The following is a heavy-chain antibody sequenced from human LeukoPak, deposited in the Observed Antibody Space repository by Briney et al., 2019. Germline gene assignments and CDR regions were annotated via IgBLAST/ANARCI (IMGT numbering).Heavy chain of an antibody. CDR2: VRYDGTNK. J-gene: IGHJ6*02. CDR3: AKLLNYYDSSGYYSPVYFNYGMDV. D-gene: IGHD3-22*01. V-gene: IGHV3-30*02. CDR1: GFTFSSYG. Sequence: GGSLRLSCAASGFTFSSYGIHWVRQAPGKGLEWVSFVRYDGTNKDYADSVKGRFTISRDNSKNTLYLQMNSLRAEDTAVYYCAKLLNYYDSSGYYSPVYFNYGMDVWGQGTTVTVSS.